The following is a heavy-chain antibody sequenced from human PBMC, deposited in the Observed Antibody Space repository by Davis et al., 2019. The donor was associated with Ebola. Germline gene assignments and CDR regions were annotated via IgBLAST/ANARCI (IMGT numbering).Heavy chain of an antibody. CDR1: GFTFSDYA. CDR3: AKDRKYSIFDT. J-gene: IGHJ4*02. Sequence: GGSLRLSCAASGFTFSDYAIHWVRQAPGKGLEWVAFIRFDGNNNHYSDSVRGRFSISRDNSKNMVYLQMSRLRPEDTAVYYCAKDRKYSIFDTWGQGTLVTVSS. CDR2: IRFDGNNN. D-gene: IGHD2-15*01. V-gene: IGHV3-30*02.